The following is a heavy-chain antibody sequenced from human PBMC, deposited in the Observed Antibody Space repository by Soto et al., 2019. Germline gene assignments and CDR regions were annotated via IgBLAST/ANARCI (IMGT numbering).Heavy chain of an antibody. V-gene: IGHV1-69*01. Sequence: QVQLVQSGAEVKKPGSSVKVSCKASGGTFSSYAISWVRQAPGQGLEWMGGIIPIFGTANYAQKFQGRVTITADESRSTAYMELSSLRSEDTAVYYCARESGIAARPRPALGRSFDIGGQGTMVTVSS. CDR1: GGTFSSYA. CDR3: ARESGIAARPRPALGRSFDI. D-gene: IGHD6-6*01. CDR2: IIPIFGTA. J-gene: IGHJ3*02.